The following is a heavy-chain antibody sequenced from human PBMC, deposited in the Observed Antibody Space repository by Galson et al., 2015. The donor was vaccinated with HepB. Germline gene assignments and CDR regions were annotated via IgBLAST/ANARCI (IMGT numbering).Heavy chain of an antibody. D-gene: IGHD3-10*01. CDR3: ARHRPPLWFGELNYGMDV. CDR2: IYYSGST. V-gene: IGHV4-59*08. Sequence: ETLSLTCTVSGGSISSYYWSWIRQPPGKGLEWIGYIYYSGSTNYNPSLKSRVTISVDTSKNQFSLKLSSVTAADTAVYYCARHRPPLWFGELNYGMDVWGQGTTVTVSS. CDR1: GGSISSYY. J-gene: IGHJ6*02.